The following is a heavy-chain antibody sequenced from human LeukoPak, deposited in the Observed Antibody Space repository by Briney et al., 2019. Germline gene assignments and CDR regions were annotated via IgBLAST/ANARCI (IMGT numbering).Heavy chain of an antibody. V-gene: IGHV4-4*07. D-gene: IGHD3-10*01. CDR2: IYTSGST. J-gene: IGHJ3*02. Sequence: SETLSLTCTVSGGSISSYYWSWIRQPTGKGLDWIGRIYTSGSTNNPSLKSRVTISVDTSKNQFSLKLSSVTAADTAVYYCARGGYYGSGSDDAFDIWGQGTMVTVSS. CDR3: ARGGYYGSGSDDAFDI. CDR1: GGSISSYY.